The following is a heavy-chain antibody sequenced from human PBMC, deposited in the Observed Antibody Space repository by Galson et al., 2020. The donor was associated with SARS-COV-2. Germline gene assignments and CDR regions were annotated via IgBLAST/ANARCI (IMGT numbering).Heavy chain of an antibody. D-gene: IGHD2-21*02. J-gene: IGHJ6*02. CDR1: GFTFSSYA. CDR3: ATTLVTFMDV. V-gene: IGHV3-30*04. CDR2: ISSDGSNK. Sequence: GGSLRLSCAASGFTFSSYAIHWVRQAPGKGLEWVAVISSDGSNKYYADSVKGRFTISRDNSKNTLYLQMNSLRAEDTAVYYCATTLVTFMDVWGQGTTVTVSS.